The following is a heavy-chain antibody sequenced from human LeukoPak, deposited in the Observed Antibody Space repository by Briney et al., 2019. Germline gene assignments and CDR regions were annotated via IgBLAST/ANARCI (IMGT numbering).Heavy chain of an antibody. CDR2: IWYDGSNK. V-gene: IGHV3-33*01. D-gene: IGHD6-6*01. CDR1: GFTFSSYG. Sequence: GRSLRLSCAASGFTFSSYGMHWVRQAPGKGLEWVAVIWYDGSNKYYANSVKGRFTISRDNSKNTLYLQMNSLRAEDTAVYYCAREGGIAARPRGLDYWGQGTLVTVSS. J-gene: IGHJ4*02. CDR3: AREGGIAARPRGLDY.